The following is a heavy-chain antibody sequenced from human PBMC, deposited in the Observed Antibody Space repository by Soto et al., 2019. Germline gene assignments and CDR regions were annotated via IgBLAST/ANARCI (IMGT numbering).Heavy chain of an antibody. V-gene: IGHV3-23*01. D-gene: IGHD3-3*01. J-gene: IGHJ4*02. CDR2: ISSVGGST. CDR3: TKGREFTYYDLWSGYSAFDS. Sequence: EVHLLESGGGLVLPGVSLRLSCAGSGFTFSSYAMSWVRQAPGKGLEWVSAISSVGGSTYYADSVKGRFIISRDNSENTLYLQVNRLRAEDTAIYYCTKGREFTYYDLWSGYSAFDSWGQGTVVTVSS. CDR1: GFTFSSYA.